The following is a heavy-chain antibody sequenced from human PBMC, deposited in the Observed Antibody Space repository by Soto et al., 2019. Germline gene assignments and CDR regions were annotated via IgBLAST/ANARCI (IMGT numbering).Heavy chain of an antibody. Sequence: QVQLVQYGIEVKKPGASVKVYCNTMGYTFSNYGLSWVRQAPGEGLEWLGWISAYNGHTKYAQKVQDRVTLTTDTSASSAYLELRRLRSDDTAVYYCLRGDVSYFDHWGQGTLVLVSS. V-gene: IGHV1-18*01. CDR3: LRGDVSYFDH. CDR2: ISAYNGHT. CDR1: GYTFSNYG. J-gene: IGHJ4*02.